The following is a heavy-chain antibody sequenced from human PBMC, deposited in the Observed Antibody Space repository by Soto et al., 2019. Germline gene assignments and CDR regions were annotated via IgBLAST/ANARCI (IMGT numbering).Heavy chain of an antibody. CDR2: INPSGGST. D-gene: IGHD1-26*01. CDR3: ARGELQYYYYYYGIDV. J-gene: IGHJ6*02. CDR1: GYTFTSYY. V-gene: IGHV1-46*01. Sequence: QVQLVQSGAEVKKPGASVKVSCKASGYTFTSYYMHWVRQAPGQGLEGMARINPSGGSTSYAQQLQGRVTMTRDTSTRTVYMELSSLRSDDTAVYYCARGELQYYYYYYGIDVWGQGTTVTVSS.